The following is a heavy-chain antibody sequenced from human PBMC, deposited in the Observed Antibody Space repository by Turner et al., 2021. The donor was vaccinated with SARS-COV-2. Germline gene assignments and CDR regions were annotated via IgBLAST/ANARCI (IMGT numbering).Heavy chain of an antibody. CDR1: GGAINSDF. D-gene: IGHD3-3*01. CDR2: IYYRGST. V-gene: IGHV4-59*01. J-gene: IGHJ5*02. Sequence: QVQLQESGPGLLKPSDTLSLTCTVSGGAINSDFWSWIRQPPGKGLEWIGYIYYRGSTNYNPALKSRVTMSVDTSKNQFSLMLTSVMAADTAMYYCARELRVNWFDPWGHGTLVTVS. CDR3: ARELRVNWFDP.